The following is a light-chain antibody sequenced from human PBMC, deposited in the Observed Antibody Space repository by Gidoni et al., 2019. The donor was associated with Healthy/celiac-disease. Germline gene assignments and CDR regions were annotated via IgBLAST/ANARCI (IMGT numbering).Light chain of an antibody. J-gene: IGLJ1*01. CDR3: QAWDSSTGGV. V-gene: IGLV3-1*01. CDR2: QDS. Sequence: SYELTQQPSVSVSPGQTASITCSGDKVGDKYACWYQQKPGQSPVLVIYQDSKRPSEIPERFSGSNSGNTATLTISGTQAMDEADYYCQAWDSSTGGVFGTGTKVTVL. CDR1: KVGDKY.